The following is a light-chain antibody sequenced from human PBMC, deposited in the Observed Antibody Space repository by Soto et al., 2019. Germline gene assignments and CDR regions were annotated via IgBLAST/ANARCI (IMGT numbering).Light chain of an antibody. J-gene: IGKJ2*02. Sequence: ELVLTQSPATLSLSPGERATLSCRASQSVSSYLAWYQQKPGQAPRLLIHDASNRATGIPARFSGSGSGTDFTLTISSLEPEAFALYFCQQRSSWPRGTFGQGTKLEIK. CDR2: DAS. CDR1: QSVSSY. V-gene: IGKV3-11*01. CDR3: QQRSSWPRGT.